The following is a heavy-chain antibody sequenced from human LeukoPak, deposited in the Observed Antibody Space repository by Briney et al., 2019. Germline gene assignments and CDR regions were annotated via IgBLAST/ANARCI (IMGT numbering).Heavy chain of an antibody. CDR3: AKDDAWVRYQD. D-gene: IGHD5-12*01. CDR1: GFTFSSHG. V-gene: IGHV3-23*01. CDR2: ISGSGVIT. J-gene: IGHJ4*02. Sequence: GGSLRLSCAASGFTFSSHGMNWVRQAPGKGLERVSGISGSGVITYYADSVKGRFTISRDNSKNTLDLQMNSLRAEDTAVYYCAKDDAWVRYQDWGQGTLVTVSS.